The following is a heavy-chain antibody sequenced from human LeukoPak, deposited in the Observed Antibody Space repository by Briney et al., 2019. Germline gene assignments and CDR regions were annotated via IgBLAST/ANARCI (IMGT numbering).Heavy chain of an antibody. Sequence: PGRSLRLSCAASGFSFTSYGMHWVRQAPGKGLEWVAVIWYDGTNNHYADSVKGRYTISRDTSNNMLYLQMNSLRAEDTAVYYCARVSESGNSDYWGQGTLVTVSS. CDR3: ARVSESGNSDY. J-gene: IGHJ4*02. D-gene: IGHD4-23*01. V-gene: IGHV3-33*01. CDR2: IWYDGTNN. CDR1: GFSFTSYG.